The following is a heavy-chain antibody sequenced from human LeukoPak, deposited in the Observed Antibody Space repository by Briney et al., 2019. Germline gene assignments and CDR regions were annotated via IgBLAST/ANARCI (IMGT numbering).Heavy chain of an antibody. D-gene: IGHD3-22*01. Sequence: SETLSLTCAAYGGSFSTYYWSWIRQPPGKGLEWIGEINHSGSTNYNPSLKSRVTISVDTSKNQFSLKLSSVTAADTAVYYCARTYDTSGYYYAFDYWGQGTLVTVSS. CDR3: ARTYDTSGYYYAFDY. CDR1: GGSFSTYY. V-gene: IGHV4-34*01. J-gene: IGHJ4*02. CDR2: INHSGST.